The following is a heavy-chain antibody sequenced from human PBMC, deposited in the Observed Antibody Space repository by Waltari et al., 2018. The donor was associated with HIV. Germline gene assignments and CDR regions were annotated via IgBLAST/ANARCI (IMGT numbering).Heavy chain of an antibody. CDR2: ISPSDSYT. V-gene: IGHV5-10-1*01. CDR1: GYSRTSSL. CDR3: ASYGGGTKVVNDY. D-gene: IGHD2-15*01. J-gene: IGHJ4*02. Sequence: EVQLVQSGAVVNKAGESRRFSCKGSGYSRTSSLICWVRTMPGKGLEWRGRISPSDSYTNYSPSFQGHVTIPADKSISTAYLQWSSLKASDTAMYYCASYGGGTKVVNDYWGQGTLVTVSS.